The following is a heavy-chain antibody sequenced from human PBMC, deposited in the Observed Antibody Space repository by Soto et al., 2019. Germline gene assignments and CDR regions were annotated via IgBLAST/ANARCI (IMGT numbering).Heavy chain of an antibody. Sequence: QLQLQESGPGLVKPSETLSLTCSVSGGSIDSLDFYWVWIRQPPGEGLEWIGSMYYRRNTFYNYSLRSRVTLSVDTSKNRFSLSLSSVTAADTAVYYCARHGHWAPFDDWGQGTLVTVSS. CDR1: GGSIDSLDFY. CDR3: ARHGHWAPFDD. V-gene: IGHV4-39*01. J-gene: IGHJ4*02. D-gene: IGHD3-16*01. CDR2: MYYRRNT.